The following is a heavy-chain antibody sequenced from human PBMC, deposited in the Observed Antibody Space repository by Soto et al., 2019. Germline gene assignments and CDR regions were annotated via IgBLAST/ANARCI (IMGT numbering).Heavy chain of an antibody. V-gene: IGHV1-3*01. D-gene: IGHD7-27*01. CDR1: GYTFSSYA. CDR3: ARETGDGTFDF. Sequence: QVHLVQSGAEVRKPGASVKVSCKASGYTFSSYAMHWVRQAPGQRLEWMGWINAGYGNTKSSQKFQDRVTISRDTSASTAYMELTSLRSEDTAVYYCARETGDGTFDFWGQGTLVTVSS. CDR2: INAGYGNT. J-gene: IGHJ4*02.